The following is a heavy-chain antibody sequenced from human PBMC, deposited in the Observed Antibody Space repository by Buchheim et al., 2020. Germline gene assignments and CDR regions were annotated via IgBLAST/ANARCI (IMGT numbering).Heavy chain of an antibody. J-gene: IGHJ4*02. CDR1: GYSFTDYY. CDR3: ARGPPDASSYGLFDH. CDR2: INTSSGGT. V-gene: IGHV1-46*01. Sequence: QVQQVQSGAEVRKPGTSVKVSCKASGYSFTDYYIHWVRQAPGQRLEWMGMINTSSGGTKYTQNFQGRVSVTRDTSTSTVYMELSSLRSEDTAIYYCARGPPDASSYGLFDHWGQGTL. D-gene: IGHD6-6*01.